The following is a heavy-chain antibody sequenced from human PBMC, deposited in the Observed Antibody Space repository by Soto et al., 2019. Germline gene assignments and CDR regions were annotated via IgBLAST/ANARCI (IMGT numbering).Heavy chain of an antibody. D-gene: IGHD2-21*01. J-gene: IGHJ4*01. V-gene: IGHV1-45*02. CDR1: GYIFTYRY. Sequence: GASLKVSCKASGYIFTYRYLYWVRQAPGQALEWMGLIIHYNGNTNYAQKFQDRFSITRESSLSTVYMELRSLRSDDTGMYYCARSALADDCYHYLHXWGQGTTVTVSX. CDR2: IIHYNGNT. CDR3: ARSALADDCYHYLHX.